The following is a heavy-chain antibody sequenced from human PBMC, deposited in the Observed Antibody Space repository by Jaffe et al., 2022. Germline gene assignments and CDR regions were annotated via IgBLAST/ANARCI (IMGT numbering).Heavy chain of an antibody. V-gene: IGHV3-66*02. CDR3: ARDGDSSGWIDAFDI. D-gene: IGHD6-19*01. J-gene: IGHJ3*02. Sequence: EVQLVESGGGLVQPGGSLRLSCAASGFTVSSNYMSWVRQAPGKGLEWVSVIYSGGSTYYADSVKGRFTISRDNSKNTLYLQMNSLRAEDTAVYYCARDGDSSGWIDAFDIWGQGTMVTVSS. CDR1: GFTVSSNY. CDR2: IYSGGST.